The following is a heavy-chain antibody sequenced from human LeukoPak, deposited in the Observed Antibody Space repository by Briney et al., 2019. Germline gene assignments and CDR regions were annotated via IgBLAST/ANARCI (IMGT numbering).Heavy chain of an antibody. CDR3: ARDGSRVGPHDY. CDR2: IHSGGTT. Sequence: GGSLRLSCAASGFTVSSGYMSWVRQAPGKGLEWVSGIHSGGTTYYADSVKDRFAISTHNSKNTLYLQMSSLRAEDTAVYYCARDGSRVGPHDYWGQGTLVTVSS. D-gene: IGHD2-2*03. J-gene: IGHJ4*02. CDR1: GFTVSSGY. V-gene: IGHV3-66*01.